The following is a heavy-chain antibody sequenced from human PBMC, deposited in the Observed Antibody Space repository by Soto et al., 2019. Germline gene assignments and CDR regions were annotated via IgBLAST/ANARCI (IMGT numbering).Heavy chain of an antibody. D-gene: IGHD3-22*01. CDR2: ISSSGSII. V-gene: IGHV3-11*01. CDR3: ARDLGYYDSSGYFDY. CDR1: GFTFSDYY. Sequence: PGGSLRLSCAASGFTFSDYYMSWIRQAPGKGLEWVSYISSSGSIIYYADSVKGRSTISRDNAKNSLYLQMNSLRAEDAAVYYCARDLGYYDSSGYFDYWGQGTLVTVSS. J-gene: IGHJ4*02.